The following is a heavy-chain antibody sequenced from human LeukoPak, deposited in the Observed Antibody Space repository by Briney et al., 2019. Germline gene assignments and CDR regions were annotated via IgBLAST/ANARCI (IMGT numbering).Heavy chain of an antibody. Sequence: SETLSLTCTVSGGSISSSSYYWGWIRQPPGKGLEWIGNIHYRGNTYYNPSLKGRVTISVDTSKNQFSLKVNSVTAADTAVYSCARQPHAFDNWFDPWGQGTLVTVSS. V-gene: IGHV4-39*01. J-gene: IGHJ5*02. CDR3: ARQPHAFDNWFDP. CDR2: IHYRGNT. CDR1: GGSISSSSYY. D-gene: IGHD3-10*01.